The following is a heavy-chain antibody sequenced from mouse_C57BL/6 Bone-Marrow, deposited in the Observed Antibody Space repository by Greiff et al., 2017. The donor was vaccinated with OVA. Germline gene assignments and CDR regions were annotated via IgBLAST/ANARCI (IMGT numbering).Heavy chain of an antibody. D-gene: IGHD2-2*01. J-gene: IGHJ2*01. CDR3: ARRRVTPSYFDY. V-gene: IGHV1-69*01. Sequence: QVQLKQPGAELVMPGASVKLSCKASGYTFTSYWMHWVKQRPGQGLEWIGEIDPSDSYTNYNQKFKGKSTLTVDKSSSTAYMQLSSLTSEDSAVYYCARRRVTPSYFDYWGQGTTLTVSS. CDR1: GYTFTSYW. CDR2: IDPSDSYT.